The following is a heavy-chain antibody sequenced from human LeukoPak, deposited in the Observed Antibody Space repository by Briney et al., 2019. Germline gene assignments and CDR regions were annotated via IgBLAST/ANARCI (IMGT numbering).Heavy chain of an antibody. D-gene: IGHD3-10*01. V-gene: IGHV4-39*07. CDR2: IYYSGIT. CDR1: GGSISSSSYY. Sequence: SETLSLTCTVSGGSISSSSYYWAWIRQPPGKGLEWIGSIYYSGITYYNPSLKSRVTISVDTSKNQFSLKLSSVTAADTAVYFCARVYYGRSYDYWYFDLWGRGTLVTVSS. J-gene: IGHJ2*01. CDR3: ARVYYGRSYDYWYFDL.